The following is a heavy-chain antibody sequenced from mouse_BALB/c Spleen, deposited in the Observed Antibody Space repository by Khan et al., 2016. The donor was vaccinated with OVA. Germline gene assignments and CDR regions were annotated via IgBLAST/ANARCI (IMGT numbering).Heavy chain of an antibody. CDR1: GYAFTSYI. D-gene: IGHD2-2*01. CDR3: ARGGYGGFAY. J-gene: IGHJ3*01. V-gene: IGHV1S135*01. Sequence: VQLQQSGPELVKPGASVKVSCKASGYAFTSYIMYWVKQSHGKSLVWIGYIDPYNGGTSYNQKLKGKATLTVDKSSNTAYMHLNSLTSEDSAVYYCARGGYGGFAYWGQGTLVTVSA. CDR2: IDPYNGGT.